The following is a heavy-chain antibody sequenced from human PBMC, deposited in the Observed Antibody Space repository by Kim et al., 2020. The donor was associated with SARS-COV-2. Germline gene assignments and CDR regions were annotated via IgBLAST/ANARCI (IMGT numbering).Heavy chain of an antibody. CDR2: YHSSGSS. CDR3: ARESGTSRYFDY. CDR1: GGSITRDY. J-gene: IGHJ4*02. Sequence: SETLSLTCSVSGGSITRDYWTWVRQSAGKGLEWLGRYHSSGSSNYSPSLKSRVTMSVDTADNQLSLRLNSVAAADTAVYYCARESGTSRYFDYWGQGILV. V-gene: IGHV4-4*07.